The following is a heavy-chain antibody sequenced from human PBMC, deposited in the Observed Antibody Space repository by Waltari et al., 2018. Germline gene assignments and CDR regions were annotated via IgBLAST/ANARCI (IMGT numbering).Heavy chain of an antibody. D-gene: IGHD3-22*01. CDR3: ARDQSGGYSDWFDS. CDR1: GGTFSSYT. CDR2: IIPVIGIA. V-gene: IGHV1-69*08. J-gene: IGHJ5*01. Sequence: QVQLVQSGAEVKQPGSSVMVPCKASGGTFSSYTISWVRQAPGQGLEWMGRIIPVIGIANHAQKFQGRVTSTADKVTSTEYMELISLRSEDTAVYYGARDQSGGYSDWFDSWGQGTLVTVSS.